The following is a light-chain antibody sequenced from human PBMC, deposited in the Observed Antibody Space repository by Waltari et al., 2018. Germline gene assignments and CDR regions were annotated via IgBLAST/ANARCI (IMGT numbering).Light chain of an antibody. J-gene: IGLJ2*01. V-gene: IGLV2-11*01. Sequence: YVSWYQHLPGKAPKLLIYDVTARPSGVPDRFSGSKSGNTASLTISGLQPDDEANYYCCSYAGINSFNEVFGGGTNLAVL. CDR1: Y. CDR2: DVT. CDR3: CSYAGINSFNEV.